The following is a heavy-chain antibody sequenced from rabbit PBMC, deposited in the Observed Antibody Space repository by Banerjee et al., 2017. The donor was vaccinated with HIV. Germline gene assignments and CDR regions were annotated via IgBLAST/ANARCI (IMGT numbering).Heavy chain of an antibody. J-gene: IGHJ4*01. V-gene: IGHV1S45*01. CDR2: IYAGSSGSS. Sequence: QEQLEESGGDLVKPEGSLTLTCTASGFSFSSSYWICWVRQAPGKGLEWIACIYAGSSGSSYYASWAKGRFTISKTSSTTVTLQMTSLTAADKATYFCARGNGYYFNLWGQGTLVTVS. CDR1: GFSFSSSYW. D-gene: IGHD1-1*01. CDR3: ARGNGYYFNL.